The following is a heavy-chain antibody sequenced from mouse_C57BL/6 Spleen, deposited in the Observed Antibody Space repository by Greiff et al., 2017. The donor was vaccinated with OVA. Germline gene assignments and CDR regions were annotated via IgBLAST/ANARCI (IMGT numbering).Heavy chain of an antibody. CDR3: ARNYYEGYAMDY. V-gene: IGHV14-3*01. Sequence: VQLQQSVAELVRPGASVKLSCTASGFTIKNTYMHWVKQRPEQGLEWIGRIDPANGNTKYAPKFQGKATMTADTSSTTAYLQLSSLTSEDTAIYYCARNYYEGYAMDYWGQGTSVTVSS. D-gene: IGHD1-1*01. CDR2: IDPANGNT. CDR1: GFTIKNTY. J-gene: IGHJ4*01.